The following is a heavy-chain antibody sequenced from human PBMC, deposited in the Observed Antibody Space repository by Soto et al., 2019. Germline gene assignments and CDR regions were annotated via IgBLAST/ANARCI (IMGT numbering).Heavy chain of an antibody. CDR1: GYTFTMYG. CDR3: ESSAAQVHGFRRPFEY. J-gene: IGHJ4*02. D-gene: IGHD2-15*01. Sequence: ASVXVSFKASGYTFTMYGISWVRQAPGQGLEWMGWISAYNGNTKYAQKLQGRITVTTDTSTSTAYMELKSLRSDDTAVYYCESSAAQVHGFRRPFEYCGQRPQVTVSS. CDR2: ISAYNGNT. V-gene: IGHV1-18*01.